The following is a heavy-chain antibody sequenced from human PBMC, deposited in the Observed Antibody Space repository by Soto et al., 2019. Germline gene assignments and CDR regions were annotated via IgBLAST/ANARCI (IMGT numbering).Heavy chain of an antibody. Sequence: QVQLVQSGTEVKKPGALVKVSCKASGYTFTGYYMHWVRQAPGQGLEWMGWINPNSGGINYAQKFQGWVTMTRDTSISKAYMELSRLRSDDTAVSYCARSSGYSGSTCDYWGQGTLVTVSS. CDR3: ARSSGYSGSTCDY. CDR2: INPNSGGI. J-gene: IGHJ4*02. CDR1: GYTFTGYY. D-gene: IGHD5-12*01. V-gene: IGHV1-2*04.